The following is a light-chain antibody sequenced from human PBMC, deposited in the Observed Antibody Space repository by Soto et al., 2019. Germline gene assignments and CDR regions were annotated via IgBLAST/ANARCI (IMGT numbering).Light chain of an antibody. CDR1: SSDVGGYNY. J-gene: IGLJ1*01. CDR2: GVS. CDR3: SSYAGSTNYV. Sequence: QCVRSHPASASRSPGHSVTISCTGTSSDVGGYNYVSWYQQHPGKAPKLMIYGVSKRPSGVPDRFSGSKSGNTASLTVSGLQAEDEADYYCSSYAGSTNYVFGTGTKVTAL. V-gene: IGLV2-8*01.